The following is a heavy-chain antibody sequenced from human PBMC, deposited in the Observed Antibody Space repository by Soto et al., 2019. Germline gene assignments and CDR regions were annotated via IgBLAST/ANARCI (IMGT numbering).Heavy chain of an antibody. CDR1: GGSVISGSYY. CDR3: ARELNWGLDY. Sequence: PSETLSLTCTFSGGSVISGSYYWSWIRQPPGKGLEWIGYIYYSGSTNYNPSLKSRVTISVDTSKNQFSLKLSSVTAADTAVYYCARELNWGLDYWGQGTLVTVSS. J-gene: IGHJ4*02. CDR2: IYYSGST. D-gene: IGHD7-27*01. V-gene: IGHV4-61*01.